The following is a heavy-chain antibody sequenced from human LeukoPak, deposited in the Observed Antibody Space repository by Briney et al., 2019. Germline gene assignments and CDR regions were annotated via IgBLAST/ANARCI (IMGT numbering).Heavy chain of an antibody. Sequence: SQTLSLTCTVSGDSISSGDYYWRWIRQPPGKGLEWIGYIYYSGSTYYHPSLKSRVTISVDTSKTQSSLKLSSVTAADTAVYYCARRVLYDLLVVGQSSADGMDVWGQGTTVTVSS. J-gene: IGHJ6*02. CDR3: ARRVLYDLLVVGQSSADGMDV. D-gene: IGHD3-3*01. V-gene: IGHV4-30-4*01. CDR1: GDSISSGDYY. CDR2: IYYSGST.